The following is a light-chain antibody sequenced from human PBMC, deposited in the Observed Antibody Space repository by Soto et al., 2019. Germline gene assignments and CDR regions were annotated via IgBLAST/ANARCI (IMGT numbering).Light chain of an antibody. J-gene: IGLJ1*01. V-gene: IGLV1-51*02. CDR2: ENH. Sequence: QSVLTQPPSVSAAPGQKVNISCSGSSSNIGNNYVSWYQQLPGTAPKLLIYENHKRPSGIPDRFSGSKSGTSATLGITGLQTGDEADYYCGTWDSSLSAGVFGTGTKVTVL. CDR1: SSNIGNNY. CDR3: GTWDSSLSAGV.